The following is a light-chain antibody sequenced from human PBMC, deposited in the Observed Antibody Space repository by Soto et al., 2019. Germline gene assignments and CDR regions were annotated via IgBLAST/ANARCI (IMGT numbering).Light chain of an antibody. CDR3: QQYDSVLGT. CDR1: QSISHW. CDR2: DAS. J-gene: IGKJ1*01. V-gene: IGKV1-5*01. Sequence: DIQMTQSPSSVSASVGDTVTITCRASQSISHWLAWYQQKPGKAPKLLIYDASSLESGVPSRFSGSGSGTEFTLTISSLQPDDFATYYCQQYDSVLGTFGPGTKVDIK.